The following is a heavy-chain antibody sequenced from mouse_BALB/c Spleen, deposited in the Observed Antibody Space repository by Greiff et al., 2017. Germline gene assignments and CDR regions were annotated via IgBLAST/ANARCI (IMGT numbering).Heavy chain of an antibody. Sequence: EVKLVESGPGLVKPSQSLSLTCTVTGYSITSDYAWNWIRQFPGNKLEWMGYISYSGSTSYNPSLKSRISITRDTSKNQFFLQLNSVTTEDTATYYCARGGYDVKDWYFDVWGAGTTVTVSS. CDR1: GYSITSDYA. CDR3: ARGGYDVKDWYFDV. J-gene: IGHJ1*01. V-gene: IGHV3-2*02. CDR2: ISYSGST. D-gene: IGHD2-2*01.